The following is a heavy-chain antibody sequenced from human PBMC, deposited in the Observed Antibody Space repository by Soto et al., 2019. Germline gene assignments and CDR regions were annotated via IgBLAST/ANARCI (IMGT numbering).Heavy chain of an antibody. CDR2: IIPIFGTA. D-gene: IGHD3-10*01. CDR1: EGTFSSYA. V-gene: IGHV1-69*13. Sequence: SVKVSCKASEGTFSSYAISWVRQAPGQGLEWMGGIIPIFGTANYAQKFQGRVTITADESTSTAYMELSSLRSEDTAVYYCARYGSGSYNYYYGMDVWGQGTTVTVSS. J-gene: IGHJ6*02. CDR3: ARYGSGSYNYYYGMDV.